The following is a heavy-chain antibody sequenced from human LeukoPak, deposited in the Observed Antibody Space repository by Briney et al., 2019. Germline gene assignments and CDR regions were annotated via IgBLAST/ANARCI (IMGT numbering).Heavy chain of an antibody. CDR3: ARPSIPSAAASALDI. J-gene: IGHJ3*02. D-gene: IGHD2-2*01. V-gene: IGHV4-59*08. CDR1: GGSIGTYY. Sequence: PSETLSLTCSASGGSIGTYYWTWIRQPPGRGLEWIGYIYYTGSTNYNPSLKSRATMSVDTSKNQVSLKMTSVTVADTAVYYCARPSIPSAAASALDIWGQGTMVTVS. CDR2: IYYTGST.